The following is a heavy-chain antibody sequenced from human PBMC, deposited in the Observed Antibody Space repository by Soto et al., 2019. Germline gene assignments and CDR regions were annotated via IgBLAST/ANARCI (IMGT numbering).Heavy chain of an antibody. J-gene: IGHJ4*02. Sequence: QVQLVQSGADVKKPGASVKVSCKASGYTFTDYYMHWVRQAPAQGLEWMGIISPSGTSTIYAQKFQGRLTMTRDTSTSTVYMDLSSLRSEDTAVYYCARGRDGYSSDFFHYWGQGTLVTVSS. CDR1: GYTFTDYY. V-gene: IGHV1-46*01. CDR2: ISPSGTST. CDR3: ARGRDGYSSDFFHY. D-gene: IGHD4-4*01.